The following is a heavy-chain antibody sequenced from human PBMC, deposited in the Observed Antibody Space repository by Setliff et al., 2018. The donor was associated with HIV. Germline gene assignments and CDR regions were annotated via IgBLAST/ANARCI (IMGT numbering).Heavy chain of an antibody. J-gene: IGHJ3*02. CDR2: INPTGGST. CDR3: ARGGLAYYDSSGNDAFDI. Sequence: ASVKVSCKPSGYSFTNHYMHWVRQAPGQGLEWMGVINPTGGSTRNTQKFQGRVAMTRDTSTSTVYMELSSLRSEDTAVFYCARGGLAYYDSSGNDAFDIWGQGTMVTVSS. D-gene: IGHD3-22*01. V-gene: IGHV1-46*01. CDR1: GYSFTNHY.